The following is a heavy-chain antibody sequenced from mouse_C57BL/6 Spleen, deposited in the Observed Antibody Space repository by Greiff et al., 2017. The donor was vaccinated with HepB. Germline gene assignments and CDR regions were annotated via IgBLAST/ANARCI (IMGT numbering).Heavy chain of an antibody. CDR1: GYSFTGYY. Sequence: EVQLVESGPELVKPGASVKISCKASGYSFTGYYMNWVKQSPEKSLEWIGEINPSTGGTTYNQKFKAKATLTVDKSSSTAYMQLKSLTSEDSAVYYCARDDGTWFAYWGQGTLVTVSA. D-gene: IGHD2-3*01. J-gene: IGHJ3*01. V-gene: IGHV1-42*01. CDR3: ARDDGTWFAY. CDR2: INPSTGGT.